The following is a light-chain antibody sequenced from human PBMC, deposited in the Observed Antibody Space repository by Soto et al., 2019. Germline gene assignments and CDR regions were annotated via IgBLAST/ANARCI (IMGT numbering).Light chain of an antibody. Sequence: EIVLTQSPGTLSLSPGERATLSCRASQSVSSSYLAWYQQKPGQAPRLLIYGASTRATGIPARFSGSGSGTEFTLTISSLQSEDFVVYYCQQRSNWPPITFGQGTRLEIK. CDR3: QQRSNWPPIT. CDR2: GAS. J-gene: IGKJ5*01. CDR1: QSVSSSY. V-gene: IGKV3D-20*02.